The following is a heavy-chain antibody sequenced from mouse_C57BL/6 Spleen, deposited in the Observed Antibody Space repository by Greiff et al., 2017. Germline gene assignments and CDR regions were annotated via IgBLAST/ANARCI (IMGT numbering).Heavy chain of an antibody. CDR3: TRIPYYYGSSAPDY. CDR2: IDPETGGT. CDR1: GYTFTDYE. J-gene: IGHJ2*01. Sequence: QVQLQQSGAELVRPGASVTLSCKASGYTFTDYEMHWVKQTPVHGLEWIGAIDPETGGTAYNQKFKGKAILTADKSSSTAYMELRSLTSEDSAVYYCTRIPYYYGSSAPDYWGQGTTLTVSS. D-gene: IGHD1-1*01. V-gene: IGHV1-15*01.